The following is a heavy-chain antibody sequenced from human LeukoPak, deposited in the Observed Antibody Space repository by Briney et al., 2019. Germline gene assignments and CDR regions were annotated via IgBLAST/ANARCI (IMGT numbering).Heavy chain of an antibody. CDR2: INPNSGGT. D-gene: IGHD3-22*01. V-gene: IGHV1-2*02. Sequence: ASVKVSCKASAYTFTGYYMHWVRQAPGQGLEWMGWINPNSGGTNYAQKFQGRVTMTRDTSISTAYMELSRLRSDDSAVYYCARVTYYYDSSGSPWGQGTLLTVSS. J-gene: IGHJ5*02. CDR3: ARVTYYYDSSGSP. CDR1: AYTFTGYY.